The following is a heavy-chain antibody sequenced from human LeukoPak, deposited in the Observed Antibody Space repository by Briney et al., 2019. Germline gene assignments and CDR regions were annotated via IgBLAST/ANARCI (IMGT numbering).Heavy chain of an antibody. CDR2: ITSYSHI. J-gene: IGHJ5*02. D-gene: IGHD3-10*01. Sequence: PGGSLRLSCAASGFTFSSYGMNWVRQAPGKGLEWVSSITSYSHIYYADSVKGRFTVSSDNAKNSLYLQMNSLRVEDTAVYYCARDIYYGLYNWLDPWGQGTLVTVSS. V-gene: IGHV3-21*03. CDR1: GFTFSSYG. CDR3: ARDIYYGLYNWLDP.